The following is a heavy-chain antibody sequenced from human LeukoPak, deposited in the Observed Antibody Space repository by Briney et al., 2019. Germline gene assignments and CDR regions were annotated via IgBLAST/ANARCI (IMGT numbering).Heavy chain of an antibody. D-gene: IGHD3-10*01. CDR2: IYYSGST. CDR3: ARETYYYGSGSYYNTFDY. CDR1: GGSISSGGYY. J-gene: IGHJ4*02. V-gene: IGHV4-31*03. Sequence: SETLSLTCTVSGGSISSGGYYWSWIRQHPGKGLEWIGYIYYSGSTYYNPSLKGRVTISVDTSKNQFSLKLSSVTAADTAVYYCARETYYYGSGSYYNTFDYWGQGTLVTVSS.